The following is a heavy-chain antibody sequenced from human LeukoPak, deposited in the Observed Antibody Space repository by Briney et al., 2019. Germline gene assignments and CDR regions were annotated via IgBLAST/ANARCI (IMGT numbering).Heavy chain of an antibody. Sequence: GGSLRLSCAASGFTFSSYAMHWVRQAPGKGLEWVAVISYDGSNKYYADSVKGRFTISRDNSKNTLYLQMNSLRAEDTAVYYCARDSGLDYWGQGTLVTVSS. CDR2: ISYDGSNK. D-gene: IGHD6-19*01. J-gene: IGHJ4*02. V-gene: IGHV3-30-3*01. CDR3: ARDSGLDY. CDR1: GFTFSSYA.